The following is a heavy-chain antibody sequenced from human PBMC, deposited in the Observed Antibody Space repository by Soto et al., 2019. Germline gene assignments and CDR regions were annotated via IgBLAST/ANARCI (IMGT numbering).Heavy chain of an antibody. CDR1: GFTFSSYA. D-gene: IGHD1-26*01. J-gene: IGHJ4*02. V-gene: IGHV3-30-3*01. Sequence: GGSLRLSCAASGFTFSSYAMHWVRQAPGKGLEWVAVISYDGSNKYYADSVKGRFTISRDNSKNTLYLQMNSLRAEDTAVYYCARDPSGRYFDYWGQGTLVTVSS. CDR3: ARDPSGRYFDY. CDR2: ISYDGSNK.